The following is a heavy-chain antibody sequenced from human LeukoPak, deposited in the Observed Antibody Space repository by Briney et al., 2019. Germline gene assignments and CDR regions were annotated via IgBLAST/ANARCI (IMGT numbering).Heavy chain of an antibody. CDR1: GFTFSVFA. J-gene: IGHJ6*01. V-gene: IGHV3-23*01. Sequence: GGSLRLSCAASGFTFSVFAMSWVRRTPGKGLEWGSGISGSGDNTLYADSVKGRFTISRDNSKNTLYLEMNSLRAEDTAIYYCAKMKGHPLPKYYMDVWGQGTTVTVSS. CDR2: ISGSGDNT. D-gene: IGHD1-26*01. CDR3: AKMKGHPLPKYYMDV.